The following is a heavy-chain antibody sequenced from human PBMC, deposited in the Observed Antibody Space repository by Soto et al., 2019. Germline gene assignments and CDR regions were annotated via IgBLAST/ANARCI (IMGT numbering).Heavy chain of an antibody. CDR1: GGSVSGYY. V-gene: IGHV4-34*01. D-gene: IGHD6-13*01. CDR3: ARGSRYSSSWYRALYYFDY. CDR2: INHSGST. J-gene: IGHJ4*02. Sequence: SETLSITCAVYGGSVSGYYWSGIRQHPGKGLEWIGEINHSGSTNYNPSLKSRVTISVDTSKNQFSLKLSSVTAADTAVYYCARGSRYSSSWYRALYYFDYWGQGTLVTVSS.